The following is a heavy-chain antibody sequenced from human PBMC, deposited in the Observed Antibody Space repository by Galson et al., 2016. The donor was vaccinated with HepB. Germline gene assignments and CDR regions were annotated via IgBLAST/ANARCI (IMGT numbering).Heavy chain of an antibody. J-gene: IGHJ6*02. CDR1: GGTFITYA. Sequence: SVKVSCKASGGTFITYAVSWVRQAPGQGLQWMGGIVPMFDIVKYAENFQGRVTLTADKSTSTAYMELSSLRSQDTAVYYCATKPRYCSGEYCYYYGMDVWGPGTMVTVSS. V-gene: IGHV1-69*10. CDR2: IVPMFDIV. D-gene: IGHD2-15*01. CDR3: ATKPRYCSGEYCYYYGMDV.